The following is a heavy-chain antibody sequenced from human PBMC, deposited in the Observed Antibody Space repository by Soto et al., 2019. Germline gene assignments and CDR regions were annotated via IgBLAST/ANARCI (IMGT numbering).Heavy chain of an antibody. D-gene: IGHD2-2*01. V-gene: IGHV1-18*01. Sequence: ASVKVSFKASGYTFTSYGISWVRQAPGQGLEWMGWISAYNGDTNYAQKLQGRVTMTTDISTSTAYMELRSLRSDDTAVYYCARDLGDCSSTSCYRNWIDPWGQGTLVTVSS. CDR3: ARDLGDCSSTSCYRNWIDP. J-gene: IGHJ5*02. CDR1: GYTFTSYG. CDR2: ISAYNGDT.